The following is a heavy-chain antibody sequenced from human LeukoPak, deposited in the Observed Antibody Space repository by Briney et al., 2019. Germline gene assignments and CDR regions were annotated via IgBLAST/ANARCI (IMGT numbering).Heavy chain of an antibody. J-gene: IGHJ4*02. CDR2: IYYSGST. CDR3: ARPHASAWYYDY. CDR1: GGSISTYY. V-gene: IGHV4-59*01. D-gene: IGHD6-19*01. Sequence: SETLSLTCTLSGGSISTYYWSWVRQPPGKGLEWIGYIYYSGSTNYNPSLKSRVTISVDTSKNQFSLKLSSVTAADTAVYYCARPHASAWYYDYWGQGTLVTVSS.